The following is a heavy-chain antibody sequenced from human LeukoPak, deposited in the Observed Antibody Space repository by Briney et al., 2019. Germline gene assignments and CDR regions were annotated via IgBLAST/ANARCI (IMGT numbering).Heavy chain of an antibody. CDR1: GFTFSSYW. CDR2: LNSDGSTT. CDR3: ARDLYGAFDY. V-gene: IGHV3-74*01. Sequence: RTGGSLRLSCAASGFTFSSYWKYWARQAPGKGLVWVSCLNSDGSTTNYADSVKGRLTISRDIAKNTLYLQMNSLRAEDTAVYYCARDLYGAFDYWGQRTLVTVSS. J-gene: IGHJ4*02. D-gene: IGHD4-17*01.